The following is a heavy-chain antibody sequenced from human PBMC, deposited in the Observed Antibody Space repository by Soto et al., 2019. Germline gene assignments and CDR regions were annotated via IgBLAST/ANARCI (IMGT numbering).Heavy chain of an antibody. CDR1: GFTFSSYA. V-gene: IGHV3-23*01. D-gene: IGHD2-15*01. Sequence: PGGSLRLSCAASGFTFSSYAMSWVRQAPGKGLEWVSAISGSGGSTYYAESVKGQFTISRDNSKNTLYLQMNSLRAEDTVVYYCAPDPGYFSGGSCPWWGQGTLVTVSS. CDR2: ISGSGGST. J-gene: IGHJ4*02. CDR3: APDPGYFSGGSCPW.